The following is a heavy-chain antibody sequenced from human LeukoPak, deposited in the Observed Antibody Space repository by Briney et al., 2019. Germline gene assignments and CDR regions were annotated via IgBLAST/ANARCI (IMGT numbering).Heavy chain of an antibody. Sequence: GGSLRLSCAASGFTFSSYGMHWVRQAPGKGLEWVAFIRYDGSNKYYADSVKGRFTISRDNSKNTLYLQMNSLRAEDTAVYYCASREGVAGPFDYWGQGTLVTVSS. CDR3: ASREGVAGPFDY. J-gene: IGHJ4*02. D-gene: IGHD6-19*01. CDR2: IRYDGSNK. CDR1: GFTFSSYG. V-gene: IGHV3-30*02.